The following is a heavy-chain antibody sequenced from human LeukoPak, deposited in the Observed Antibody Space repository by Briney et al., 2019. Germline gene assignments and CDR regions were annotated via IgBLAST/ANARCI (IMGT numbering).Heavy chain of an antibody. D-gene: IGHD6-19*01. CDR3: ARDSHRWLVSYDYFDY. Sequence: ASVKVSCKASGYTFTSYGISWVRQAPGQGLEWMGWISAYNGNTNYAQKLQGRVTMTTDTSTSTAYMELRSLRSDDTAVYYCARDSHRWLVSYDYFDYWGQGTLVTVSS. CDR2: ISAYNGNT. CDR1: GYTFTSYG. J-gene: IGHJ4*02. V-gene: IGHV1-18*01.